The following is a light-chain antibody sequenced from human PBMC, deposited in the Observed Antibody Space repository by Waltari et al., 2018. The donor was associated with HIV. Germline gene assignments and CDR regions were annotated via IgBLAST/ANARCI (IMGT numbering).Light chain of an antibody. J-gene: IGLJ3*02. CDR3: SSYGDSLRVL. CDR1: SSDIGAYDS. Sequence: QSALTQPPSASGPLGQSVTISCTGSSSDIGAYDSVSWFQQHPRSSPKLLLYEVTRRPSTVSDRFSGSRSGSTAFLTVAGLQPDDEATYFCSSYGDSLRVLFGGGTNVTVL. V-gene: IGLV2-8*01. CDR2: EVT.